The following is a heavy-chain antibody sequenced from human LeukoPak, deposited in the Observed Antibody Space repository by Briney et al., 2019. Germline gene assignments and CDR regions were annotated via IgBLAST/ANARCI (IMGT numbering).Heavy chain of an antibody. CDR2: ISYDGSNK. CDR1: GFTFSSYA. CDR3: ARVRSGSYPDYYYYGMDV. V-gene: IGHV3-30-3*01. D-gene: IGHD1-26*01. Sequence: GGSLRLSCAASGFTFSSYAIHWVRQAPGKGLEWVAVISYDGSNKYYADSVKGRFTISRDNSKNTLYLQMNSLRAEDTAVYYCARVRSGSYPDYYYYGMDVWGQGTTVTVSS. J-gene: IGHJ6*02.